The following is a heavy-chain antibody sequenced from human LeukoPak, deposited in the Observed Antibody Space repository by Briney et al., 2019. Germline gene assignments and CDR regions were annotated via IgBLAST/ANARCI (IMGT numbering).Heavy chain of an antibody. J-gene: IGHJ3*02. V-gene: IGHV4-59*12. CDR2: IHHRGGT. CDR1: GGSISSYY. Sequence: NPSETLSLTCTVSGGSISSYYWSWIRQPPGKGLEWIGEIHHRGGTNYNPSLRSRVTISIDTSKNQFSLKLTSVTAADTAVYYCATPNDAFNIWGQGTMVTVSS. CDR3: ATPNDAFNI.